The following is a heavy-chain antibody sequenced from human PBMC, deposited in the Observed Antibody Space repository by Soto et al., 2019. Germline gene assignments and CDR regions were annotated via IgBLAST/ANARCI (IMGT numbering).Heavy chain of an antibody. D-gene: IGHD6-6*01. V-gene: IGHV4-59*12. CDR2: IYYSGST. CDR3: ARGVAARGFGKY. J-gene: IGHJ4*02. Sequence: SETLSFTCTVSGGSISSYYLSWIRQPPGKGLEWIGYIYYSGSTNYNPSLKSRVTISVDTSKNQFSLKLSSVTAADTAVYYCARGVAARGFGKYWGQGTLVTVSS. CDR1: GGSISSYY.